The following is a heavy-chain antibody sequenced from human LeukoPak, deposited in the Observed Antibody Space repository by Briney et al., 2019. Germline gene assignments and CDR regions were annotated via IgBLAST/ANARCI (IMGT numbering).Heavy chain of an antibody. J-gene: IGHJ5*02. CDR1: GDSFNYYF. D-gene: IGHD6-13*01. Sequence: SETLSLTCTVSGDSFNYYFYSWIRQPPGKGLEWIGEINHSGSTNYNPSLKSRVTISVDTSKNQFSLKLSSVTAADTAVYYCATRPDIAAAGPGWFDPWGQGTLVIVSS. V-gene: IGHV4-34*01. CDR2: INHSGST. CDR3: ATRPDIAAAGPGWFDP.